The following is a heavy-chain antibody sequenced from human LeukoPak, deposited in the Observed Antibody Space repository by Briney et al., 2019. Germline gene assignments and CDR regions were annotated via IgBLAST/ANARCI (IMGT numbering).Heavy chain of an antibody. CDR2: IYTSGST. CDR3: ARGERWLQFLGY. CDR1: GGSINSYY. Sequence: SETLSLTCTVSGGSINSYYWSWIRQPAGKGLEWIGRIYTSGSTNYNPSLKSRVTISVDTSKNQFSLKLSSVTAADTAVYYCARGERWLQFLGYWGQGTLVTVSS. D-gene: IGHD5-24*01. V-gene: IGHV4-4*07. J-gene: IGHJ4*02.